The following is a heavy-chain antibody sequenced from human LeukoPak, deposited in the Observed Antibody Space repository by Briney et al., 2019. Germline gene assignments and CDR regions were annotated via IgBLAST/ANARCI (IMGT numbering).Heavy chain of an antibody. V-gene: IGHV1-8*01. CDR1: GYTFTSYD. CDR3: ARQLIVAEGLYGMDV. CDR2: MNPNSGNT. J-gene: IGHJ6*02. Sequence: GASVKVSCKASGYTFTSYDINWVRRATGQGLEWMGWMNPNSGNTGYAQKFQGRVTMTRNTSISTAYMELSSLRSEDTAVYYCARQLIVAEGLYGMDVWGQGTTVTVSS. D-gene: IGHD2-21*01.